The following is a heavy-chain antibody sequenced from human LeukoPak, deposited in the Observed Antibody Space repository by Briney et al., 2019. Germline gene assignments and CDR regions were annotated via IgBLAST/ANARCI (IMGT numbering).Heavy chain of an antibody. J-gene: IGHJ6*03. V-gene: IGHV1-18*01. CDR1: GYTFTSYG. CDR3: TRVTYYYYYMDV. CDR2: ISAYNGNT. Sequence: ASVKVSCKASGYTFTSYGISWLRQAPGQGLEWMGWISAYNGNTNFAQKLQGRVTMTTDTSTSTAYMELRSLRSDDTAVYYGTRVTYYYYYMDVWGKGTTVTVSS.